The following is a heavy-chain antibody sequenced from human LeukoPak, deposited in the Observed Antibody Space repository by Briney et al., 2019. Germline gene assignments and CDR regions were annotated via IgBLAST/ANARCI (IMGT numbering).Heavy chain of an antibody. V-gene: IGHV4-39*01. CDR2: IYYSGTT. Sequence: SETLSLTCSVSGGSISSSSYYWIWIRQPPGKGLEWVGSIYYSGTTYYHSFLKSRVIISEDTSKNRFSLMLTSVAAADTAVYYCARQVSDYFYYYIDVWGEGTTVIVSS. CDR1: GGSISSSSYY. CDR3: ARQVSDYFYYYIDV. J-gene: IGHJ6*03.